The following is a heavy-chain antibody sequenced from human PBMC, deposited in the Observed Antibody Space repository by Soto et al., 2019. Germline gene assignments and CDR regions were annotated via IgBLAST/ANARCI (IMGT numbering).Heavy chain of an antibody. J-gene: IGHJ4*02. CDR3: AQESTVGSPGDYFDS. V-gene: IGHV3-23*01. D-gene: IGHD1-26*01. Sequence: GGSLRLSCAASGFTFSSYDMNCVRQAPGKGLEWVSAIGVYANTYYADSVKGRFTISRDDSRNTVHLQLNSLRVDDTAVYYCAQESTVGSPGDYFDSWGQGTLVTVS. CDR2: IGVYANT. CDR1: GFTFSSYD.